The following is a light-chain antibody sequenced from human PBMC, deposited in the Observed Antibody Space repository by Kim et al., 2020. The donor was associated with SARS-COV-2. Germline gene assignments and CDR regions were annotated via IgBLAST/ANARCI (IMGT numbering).Light chain of an antibody. J-gene: IGKJ1*01. Sequence: DIQMTQSPSTLSASVGDRVTITCRASQSISRLLAWYQQKPGTAPKLLIYGASSLQSGVPSRFSGSGSGTEFTLTISSLQPDDFATYYCQQYYSYPRTFGQGTKVDIK. CDR1: QSISRL. CDR2: GAS. CDR3: QQYYSYPRT. V-gene: IGKV1-5*01.